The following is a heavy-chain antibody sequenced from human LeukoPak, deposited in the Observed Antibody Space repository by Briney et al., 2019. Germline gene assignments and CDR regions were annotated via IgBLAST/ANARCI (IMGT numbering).Heavy chain of an antibody. CDR1: GFTFSSYS. J-gene: IGHJ4*02. V-gene: IGHV3-21*01. CDR3: ARDGYNYFYFDY. D-gene: IGHD5-24*01. CDR2: ISSSSSYI. Sequence: PGGSLRLSCAASGFTFSSYSMNWVRQAPGKGLEWVSSISSSSSYIYYADSVKGRFTISRDNAKNSLYLQMNSLRAEDTAVYYCARDGYNYFYFDYWGQGTLVTVSS.